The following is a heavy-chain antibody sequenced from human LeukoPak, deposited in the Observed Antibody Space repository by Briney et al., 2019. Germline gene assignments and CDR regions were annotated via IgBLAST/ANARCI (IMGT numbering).Heavy chain of an antibody. V-gene: IGHV4-59*08. J-gene: IGHJ5*02. CDR3: ARHTSTIFGVVIRISPWFDP. Sequence: SGALSLTCTGTGGSLSSYHRRWLRQPPGKGLEGIGHIYFSGCSNYIPSLQRRATISVHTSKNQFSLKLSSVTAAHTAVYYCARHTSTIFGVVIRISPWFDPWGQGTLVTVSS. D-gene: IGHD3-3*01. CDR2: IYFSGCS. CDR1: GGSLSSYH.